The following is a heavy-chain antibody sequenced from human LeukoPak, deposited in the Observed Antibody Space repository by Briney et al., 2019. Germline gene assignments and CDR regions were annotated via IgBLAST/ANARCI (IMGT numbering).Heavy chain of an antibody. CDR3: WSSEVGATPSRSGDY. CDR1: GFTFSSYG. V-gene: IGHV3-33*01. D-gene: IGHD1-26*01. CDR2: IWYDGSNK. J-gene: IGHJ4*02. Sequence: GGSLRLSCAASGFTFSSYGMHWVRQAPGKGLEWVAVIWYDGSNKYYADSVKGRFTISRDNSKNTLYLQMNSLRAEDTAVYYCWSSEVGATPSRSGDYWGQGTLVTVSS.